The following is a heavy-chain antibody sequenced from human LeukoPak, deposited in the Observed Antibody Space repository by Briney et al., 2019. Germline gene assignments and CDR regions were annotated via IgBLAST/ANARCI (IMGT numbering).Heavy chain of an antibody. V-gene: IGHV4-34*01. CDR2: INHSGST. J-gene: IGHJ6*03. CDR1: GGSFSGYY. CDR3: ARIRGFGADYYYYYMDV. D-gene: IGHD3-10*01. Sequence: SETLSLTCAVYGGSFSGYYWSWIRQPPGKGLEWIGEINHSGSTNYNPSLKSRVTISVDKSKNQFSLKLSSVTAADTAAYYCARIRGFGADYYYYYMDVWGKGTTVTVSS.